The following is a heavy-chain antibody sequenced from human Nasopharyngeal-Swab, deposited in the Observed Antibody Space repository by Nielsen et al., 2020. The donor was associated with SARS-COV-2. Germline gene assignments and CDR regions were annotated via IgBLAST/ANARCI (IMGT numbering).Heavy chain of an antibody. Sequence: VRQAPGKGLEWVAVISFDGRRTYYADSVKGRFTISRDNPQNTLYLQMNSLRGEDTALFYCAGGGSPGNYFYYMDVWGKGTTVTVSS. V-gene: IGHV3-30*04. D-gene: IGHD3-10*01. CDR2: ISFDGRRT. J-gene: IGHJ6*03. CDR3: AGGGSPGNYFYYMDV.